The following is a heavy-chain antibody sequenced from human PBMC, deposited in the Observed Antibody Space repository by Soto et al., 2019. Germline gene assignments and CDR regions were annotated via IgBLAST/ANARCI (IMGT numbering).Heavy chain of an antibody. D-gene: IGHD3-10*01. CDR3: ARDTARAMVRIYYGMDV. CDR1: GVNFRSYG. Sequence: GGSLRLSCAASGVNFRSYGMHWVRQAPGKGLEWVAVIWYDGSNKYYADSVKGRFTISRDNSKNTLYLQMNSLRAEDTAVYYCARDTARAMVRIYYGMDVWGQGTTVTVSS. CDR2: IWYDGSNK. J-gene: IGHJ6*02. V-gene: IGHV3-33*01.